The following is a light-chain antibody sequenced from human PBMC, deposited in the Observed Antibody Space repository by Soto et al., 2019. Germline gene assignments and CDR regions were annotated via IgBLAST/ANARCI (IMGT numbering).Light chain of an antibody. CDR2: AAS. CDR1: QSISRY. V-gene: IGKV1-39*01. CDR3: QQSYSGFT. Sequence: DIQMTQSPYSLSASVGDRGTITCRASQSISRYLNWYQQKPGKAPKLLIYAASSLQSGVPSRFSGSGSGTDFTLTIISLQPEDFATYYCQQSYSGFTFGPGTKVDIK. J-gene: IGKJ3*01.